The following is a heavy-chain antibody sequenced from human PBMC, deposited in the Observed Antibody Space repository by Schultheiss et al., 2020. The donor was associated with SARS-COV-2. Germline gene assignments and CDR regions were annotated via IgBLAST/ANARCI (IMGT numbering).Heavy chain of an antibody. CDR2: ISASAFST. CDR3: ARDSGGYSSSSGNNNYYGLDV. CDR1: GFTVSSNY. J-gene: IGHJ6*02. V-gene: IGHV3-23*01. Sequence: GGSLRLSCAASGFTVSSNYMSWVRQAPGKGLEGVAAISASAFSTYYADSMKGRFTVSRDNSKSTLYLQMSSLRAEDTAVYYCARDSGGYSSSSGNNNYYGLDVWGQGTTVTVSS. D-gene: IGHD6-6*01.